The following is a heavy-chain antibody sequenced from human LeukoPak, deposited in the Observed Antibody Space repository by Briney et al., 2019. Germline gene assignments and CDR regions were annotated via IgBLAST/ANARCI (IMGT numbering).Heavy chain of an antibody. CDR2: ISGSGGNT. Sequence: GGSLRLSCTASGFTFSSYAMSWVRQAPGKGLEWVSAISGSGGNTYYADSVKGRFTISRDNSKNTLYLQMNSLRAEDTAVYYCARGSSNTWPPGAEYFEHWGQGTLVTVSS. D-gene: IGHD6-13*01. CDR3: ARGSSNTWPPGAEYFEH. J-gene: IGHJ1*01. CDR1: GFTFSSYA. V-gene: IGHV3-23*01.